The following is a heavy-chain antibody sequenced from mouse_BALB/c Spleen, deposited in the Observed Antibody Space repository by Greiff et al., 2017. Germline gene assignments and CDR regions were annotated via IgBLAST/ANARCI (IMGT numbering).Heavy chain of an antibody. CDR2: INPSNGRT. V-gene: IGHV1S81*02. CDR1: GYTFTSYW. Sequence: QVQLQQPGAELVKPGASVKLSCKASGYTFTSYWMHWVKQRPGQGLEWIGEINPSNGRTNYNEKFKSKATLTIDKSSSTAYMQLISLTSEDSAVYYCARKGENWYIDVWGAGTTVTVSS. J-gene: IGHJ1*01. CDR3: ARKGENWYIDV.